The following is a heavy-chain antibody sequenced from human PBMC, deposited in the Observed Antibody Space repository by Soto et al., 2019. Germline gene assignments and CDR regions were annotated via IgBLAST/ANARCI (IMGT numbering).Heavy chain of an antibody. J-gene: IGHJ4*02. D-gene: IGHD3-9*01. Sequence: SLKLSWAATRLTFDDYAMHRIRQAPGKGLEWVSGISWNSGSIGYADSVKGRFTISRDNAKKSLYLQMNSLRAEDTALYYCASGRGYDILTGYYPYFDYWGQGTLVTVSS. CDR1: RLTFDDYA. CDR3: ASGRGYDILTGYYPYFDY. CDR2: ISWNSGSI. V-gene: IGHV3-9*01.